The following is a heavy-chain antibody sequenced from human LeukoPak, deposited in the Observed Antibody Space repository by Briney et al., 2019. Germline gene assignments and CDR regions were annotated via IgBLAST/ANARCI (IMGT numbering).Heavy chain of an antibody. CDR1: GRTFSSYA. J-gene: IGHJ5*02. Sequence: SVKLSCKASGRTFSSYATSWVRRAPGQGLGWMGGIIPIFGTANSAKKFEGSVTITADESTSTTYLEVSSLRSEDPAVYYCARVGGYCSGGSCYSILNWFDPWGQGTLVTVSS. CDR3: ARVGGYCSGGSCYSILNWFDP. V-gene: IGHV1-69*13. CDR2: IIPIFGTA. D-gene: IGHD2-15*01.